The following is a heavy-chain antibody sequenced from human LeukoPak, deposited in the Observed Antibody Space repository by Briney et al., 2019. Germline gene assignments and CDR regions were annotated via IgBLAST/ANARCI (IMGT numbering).Heavy chain of an antibody. Sequence: NPGGSLRLSCAASGFTFSSYSMNWVRQAPGKGLEWVSSISSSSSYIYYADSVKGRFTISRDNAKNSLYLQMNSLRAEDTAVYYCARDSPYYGSGSYGFDYWGQGTLVTVSS. CDR3: ARDSPYYGSGSYGFDY. V-gene: IGHV3-21*01. D-gene: IGHD3-10*01. J-gene: IGHJ4*02. CDR2: ISSSSSYI. CDR1: GFTFSSYS.